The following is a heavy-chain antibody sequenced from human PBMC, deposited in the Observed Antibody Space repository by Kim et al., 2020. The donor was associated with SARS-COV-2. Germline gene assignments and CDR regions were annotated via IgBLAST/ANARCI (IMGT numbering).Heavy chain of an antibody. CDR3: ARGLPYSSSSWGGDYCYYYMDG. D-gene: IGHD6-6*01. J-gene: IGHJ6*03. V-gene: IGHV1-18*01. CDR1: GYTFTSYG. Sequence: ASVKVSCKASGYTFTSYGISWVRQAPGQGLEWMGWISAYNGNTNYAQQLQGRVTMTTDTSTSTAYMELSSLRSDDTAVYYCARGLPYSSSSWGGDYCYYYMDGWGQGTTVTVSS. CDR2: ISAYNGNT.